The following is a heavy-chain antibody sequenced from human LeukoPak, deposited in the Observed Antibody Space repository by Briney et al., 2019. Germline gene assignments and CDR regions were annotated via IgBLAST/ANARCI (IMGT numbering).Heavy chain of an antibody. CDR3: ARGPYGSGSYSFDY. CDR2: MNPNSGNT. Sequence: ASVKVSCKASGYTFTSYDINGVRQATGQGLEWMGWMNPNSGNTGYAQKCQGRVTMTRNTSISTAYMALSSLRSEDTAVYYCARGPYGSGSYSFDYWGQGTLVTVSS. J-gene: IGHJ4*02. D-gene: IGHD3-10*01. CDR1: GYTFTSYD. V-gene: IGHV1-8*01.